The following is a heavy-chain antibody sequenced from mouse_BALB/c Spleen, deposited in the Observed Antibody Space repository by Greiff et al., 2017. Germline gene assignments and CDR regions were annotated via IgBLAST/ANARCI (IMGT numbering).Heavy chain of an antibody. CDR2: ISSGGSYT. CDR1: GFTFSSYG. J-gene: IGHJ4*01. Sequence: EVMLVESGGGLVKPGGSLKLSCAASGFTFSSYGMSWVRQTPDKRLEWVATISSGGSYTYYPDSVKGRFTISRDNAKNTLYLQMCSLKSEDTAMYYCARQELRLYYAMDYWGQGTSVTVSS. V-gene: IGHV5-6*03. CDR3: ARQELRLYYAMDY. D-gene: IGHD4-1*01.